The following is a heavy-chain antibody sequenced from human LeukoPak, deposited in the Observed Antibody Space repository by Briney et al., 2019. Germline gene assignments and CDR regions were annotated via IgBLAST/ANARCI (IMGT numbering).Heavy chain of an antibody. D-gene: IGHD3-9*01. CDR1: GFTFSSYA. V-gene: IGHV3-23*01. CDR3: AKDPARYFDWLLQAEYFQH. CDR2: ISGSGGST. Sequence: TGGSLRLSCAASGFTFSSYAMSWVRQAPGKGLEWVSAISGSGGSTYYADSVKGRFTISRDNSKNTLYPQMNSLRAEDTAVYYCAKDPARYFDWLLQAEYFQHWGQGTLVTVSS. J-gene: IGHJ1*01.